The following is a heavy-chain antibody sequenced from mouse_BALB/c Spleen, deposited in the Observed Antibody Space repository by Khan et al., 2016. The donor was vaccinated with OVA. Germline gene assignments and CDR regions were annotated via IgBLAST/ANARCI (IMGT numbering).Heavy chain of an antibody. J-gene: IGHJ3*01. CDR1: GYSFTTYY. CDR2: IDPFSGDT. D-gene: IGHD2-2*01. CDR3: TRHGYVAWFTY. Sequence: EVQLQQSGPELMKPGASVKISCKASGYSFTTYYIHWVLQSHGKCLDWIGYIDPFSGDTTYNQKFKGKATLTVDKSSSTAYIHLNNLTSEDSAVYYCTRHGYVAWFTYWGQGTLVTVSA. V-gene: IGHV1S135*01.